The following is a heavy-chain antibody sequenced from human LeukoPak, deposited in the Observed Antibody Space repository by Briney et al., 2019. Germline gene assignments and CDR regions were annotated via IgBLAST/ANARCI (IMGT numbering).Heavy chain of an antibody. CDR2: INPSAGST. D-gene: IGHD2-21*01. J-gene: IGHJ4*02. CDR1: GYTFTTYY. V-gene: IGHV1-46*01. CDR3: PNDKDEGGYCCFDY. Sequence: ASVKVSCKASGYTFTTYYMHWVPQAPGEGLEWMGIINPSAGSTSYAQKFQGGVTMTRDTSTSTVYMERSTLRSEDTAVYFCPNDKDEGGYCCFDYWGQGTLVTVSS.